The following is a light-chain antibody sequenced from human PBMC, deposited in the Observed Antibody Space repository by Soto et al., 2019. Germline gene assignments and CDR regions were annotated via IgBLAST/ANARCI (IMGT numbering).Light chain of an antibody. CDR2: DVS. V-gene: IGLV2-14*03. CDR3: TSHTTTSPPVL. CDR1: SSDVGAYNY. Sequence: QSVLTQPASVSGSPGQSITISCTGTSSDVGAYNYVSWYQQHPGKVPKLMIYDVSDRPSGVSNRFSGSKSGNTASLTIYGLQAEDEADYYCTSHTTTSPPVLFGGGTKLTVL. J-gene: IGLJ2*01.